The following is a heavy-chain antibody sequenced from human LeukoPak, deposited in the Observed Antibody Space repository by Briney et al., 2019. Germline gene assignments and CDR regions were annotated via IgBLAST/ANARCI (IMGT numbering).Heavy chain of an antibody. V-gene: IGHV4-59*08. Sequence: PSETLSLTCTVSGGSISSYYWSWIRQPPGKGLEWIGYIYYSGSTNYNPSLKSRVTISVDTSKNQFSLKLSSVTAADTAVYYCARHYLDDCSGGSCYDGRNWFDPWGQGTLVTVSS. CDR3: ARHYLDDCSGGSCYDGRNWFDP. D-gene: IGHD2-15*01. CDR1: GGSISSYY. J-gene: IGHJ5*02. CDR2: IYYSGST.